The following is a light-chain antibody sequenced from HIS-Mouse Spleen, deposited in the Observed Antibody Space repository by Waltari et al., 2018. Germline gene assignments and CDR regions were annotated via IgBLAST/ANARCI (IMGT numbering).Light chain of an antibody. J-gene: IGKJ4*01. Sequence: DIQMTQSPSSVSASVGDRVTITCRASQGISSWVAWYQQKPGKAPKLLIYAASSLQSGVPSRFSGSGSGTDFTLTISSLQPEDFATYYCQQANSFPPPTFGGGTKVEIK. CDR3: QQANSFPPPT. V-gene: IGKV1-12*01. CDR2: AAS. CDR1: QGISSW.